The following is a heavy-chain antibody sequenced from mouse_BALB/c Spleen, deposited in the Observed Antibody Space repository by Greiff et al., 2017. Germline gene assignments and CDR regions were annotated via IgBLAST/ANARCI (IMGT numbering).Heavy chain of an antibody. CDR1: GYTFTSYW. D-gene: IGHD2-1*01. CDR2: IYPGDGDT. Sequence: QVQLQQSGAELARPGASVKLSCKASGYTFTSYWMQWVKQRPGQGLEWIGAIYPGDGDTRYTQKFKGKATLTADKSSSTAYMQLSSLASEDSAVYYCARSDPYGNYGDAMDYWGQGTSVTVSS. V-gene: IGHV1-87*01. CDR3: ARSDPYGNYGDAMDY. J-gene: IGHJ4*01.